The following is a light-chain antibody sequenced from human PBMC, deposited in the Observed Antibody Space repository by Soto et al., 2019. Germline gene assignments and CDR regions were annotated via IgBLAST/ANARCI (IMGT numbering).Light chain of an antibody. V-gene: IGLV2-23*01. J-gene: IGLJ1*01. Sequence: QSALTQPASVSGSPGQSITISCTGTSSDVGSYNLVSWYQQHPGKAPKLIIYEDSKRPSGASNRFSGSKSGNTASLTISGLQTEDEADYYCCSYADSSTYVFGTGTKLTVL. CDR1: SSDVGSYNL. CDR3: CSYADSSTYV. CDR2: EDS.